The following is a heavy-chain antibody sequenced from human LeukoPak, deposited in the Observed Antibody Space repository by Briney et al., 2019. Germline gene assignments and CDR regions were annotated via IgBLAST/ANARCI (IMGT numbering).Heavy chain of an antibody. CDR2: INHSGST. CDR1: GGSFSGYY. J-gene: IGHJ4*02. CDR3: ARQRWSSYGSSDY. V-gene: IGHV4-34*01. Sequence: KPSETLSLTCAVYGGSFSGYYWSWIRQPPGKGLEWIGEINHSGSTNYNPSLKSRVTISVDTSKNQFSLKLSSVTAADTAVYYCARQRWSSYGSSDYWGQGTLVTVSS. D-gene: IGHD5-18*01.